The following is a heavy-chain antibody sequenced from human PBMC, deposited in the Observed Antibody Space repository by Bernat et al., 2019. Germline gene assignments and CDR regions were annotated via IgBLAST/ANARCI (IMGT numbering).Heavy chain of an antibody. D-gene: IGHD3-3*01. CDR3: TRDGPKYDLWSTI. Sequence: EVQLVESGGGLVQPGRSLRLSCTASGFTFGDYAMTWVRQAPGKGREWVGIIRSKDYGGTTEYAASVKGRFIISRDDSKSIAYLQMNSLKTEDTAVYYCTRDGPKYDLWSTIWGQGTLVTVSS. V-gene: IGHV3-49*04. J-gene: IGHJ4*02. CDR2: IRSKDYGGTT. CDR1: GFTFGDYA.